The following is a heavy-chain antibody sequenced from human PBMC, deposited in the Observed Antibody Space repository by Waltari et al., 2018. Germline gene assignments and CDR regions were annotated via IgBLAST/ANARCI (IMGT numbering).Heavy chain of an antibody. CDR3: ARGTSVVVVAATPRRVWFDP. Sequence: QVQLQQWGAGLLKPSETLSLTCAVYGGSFSGYYWSWIRQPPGKGLEWIGEINHSGSTNYTPSLKSRVTISVDTSKNQFSLKLSSVTAADTAVYYCARGTSVVVVAATPRRVWFDPWGQGTLVTVSS. V-gene: IGHV4-34*01. J-gene: IGHJ5*02. CDR2: INHSGST. CDR1: GGSFSGYY. D-gene: IGHD2-15*01.